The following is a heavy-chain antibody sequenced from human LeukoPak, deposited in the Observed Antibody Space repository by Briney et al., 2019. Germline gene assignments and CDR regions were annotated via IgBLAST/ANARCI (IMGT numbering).Heavy chain of an antibody. D-gene: IGHD2-2*02. CDR2: INHSGST. Sequence: PSETLSLTCDVYGGSFSGYYWSWLRQPPGKGLEWIGEINHSGSTNYNPSLKSRVTISVDTSKKQYSLKLRSVKAADMAVYYCARALVVPAAIGSFDYWGQGTLVTVSS. J-gene: IGHJ4*02. V-gene: IGHV4-34*01. CDR1: GGSFSGYY. CDR3: ARALVVPAAIGSFDY.